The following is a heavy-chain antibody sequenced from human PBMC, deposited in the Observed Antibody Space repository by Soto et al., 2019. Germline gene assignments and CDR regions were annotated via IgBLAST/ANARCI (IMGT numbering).Heavy chain of an antibody. CDR1: GYTFTSYA. D-gene: IGHD4-4*01. V-gene: IGHV1-3*01. Sequence: ASVKVSCKASGYTFTSYAMHWVRQAPGQRLEWTGWINAGNGNTKYSQKFQGRVTITRDTSASTAYMELSSLRSEDTAVYYCARSPRYDYSNYGDTLGDYWGQGTLVTVSS. CDR2: INAGNGNT. J-gene: IGHJ4*02. CDR3: ARSPRYDYSNYGDTLGDY.